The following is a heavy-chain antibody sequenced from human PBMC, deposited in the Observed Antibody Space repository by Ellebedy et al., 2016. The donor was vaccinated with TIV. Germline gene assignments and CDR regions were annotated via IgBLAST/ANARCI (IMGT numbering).Heavy chain of an antibody. CDR1: GGSFSGYY. CDR3: ARVEDCSGGSCYAH. V-gene: IGHV4-34*01. D-gene: IGHD2-15*01. CDR2: INHSGST. Sequence: SETLSLXCAVYGGSFSGYYWSWIRQPPGKGLEWIGEINHSGSTNYNPSLKSRVTMSVDTSKNQFSLKLSSVTAADTAVYHCARVEDCSGGSCYAHWGQGTLVTVSS. J-gene: IGHJ4*02.